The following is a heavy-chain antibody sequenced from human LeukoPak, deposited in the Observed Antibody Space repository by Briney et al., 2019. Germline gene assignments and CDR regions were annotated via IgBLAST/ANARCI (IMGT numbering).Heavy chain of an antibody. CDR1: GFTFSSYW. D-gene: IGHD6-19*01. V-gene: IGHV3-74*01. CDR3: ARGGSISSGWYVGDY. J-gene: IGHJ4*02. Sequence: GGSLRLSCAASGFTFSSYWMHWVRQAPGKGLVWVSRINSDESSTSYADSVKGRFTISRDNAKNTLYLQMNSLRAEDTAVYYCARGGSISSGWYVGDYWGQGTLVTVSS. CDR2: INSDESST.